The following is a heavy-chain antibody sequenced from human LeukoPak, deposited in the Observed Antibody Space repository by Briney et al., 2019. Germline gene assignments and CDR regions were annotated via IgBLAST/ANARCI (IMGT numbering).Heavy chain of an antibody. CDR1: GYSFTNHW. Sequence: GESLKISCKGSGYSFTNHWIGWVRQMPGKGPEWMGIIYPGDSDTRYSPSFQGQVTISADKSINTAYLQWSSLKASDTAMYFCAGHALAAAELNWFDPWGQGTLVTVSS. V-gene: IGHV5-51*01. D-gene: IGHD6-13*01. CDR3: AGHALAAAELNWFDP. J-gene: IGHJ5*02. CDR2: IYPGDSDT.